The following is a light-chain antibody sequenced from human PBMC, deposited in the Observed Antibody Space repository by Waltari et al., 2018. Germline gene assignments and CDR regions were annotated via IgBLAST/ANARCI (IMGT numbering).Light chain of an antibody. V-gene: IGLV3-21*02. CDR1: NIGSKN. J-gene: IGLJ1*01. CDR2: DDG. Sequence: SYVLTQPPSVSVAPGQTARISCDGNNIGSKNVHWYQQKPGQAPVLVVYDDGDRPSGIRERFSGSNSGNTATLTISRVDAGDEADYYCQVWDSGSDHYVFGTVTKVTVL. CDR3: QVWDSGSDHYV.